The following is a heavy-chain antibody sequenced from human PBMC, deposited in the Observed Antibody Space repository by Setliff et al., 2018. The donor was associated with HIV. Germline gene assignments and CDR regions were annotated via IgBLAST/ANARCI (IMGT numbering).Heavy chain of an antibody. CDR3: ARDFNYYYYYGMDV. CDR2: ISSSSSYI. V-gene: IGHV3-21*01. CDR1: GFTFSSYS. Sequence: GSLRLSCTASGFTFSSYSMNWVRQAPGKGLEWVSSISSSSSYIYYADSVKGRFTISRDNAKNSLYLQMNSLRAEDTAVYYCARDFNYYYYYGMDVWGQGTTVTVSS. J-gene: IGHJ6*02.